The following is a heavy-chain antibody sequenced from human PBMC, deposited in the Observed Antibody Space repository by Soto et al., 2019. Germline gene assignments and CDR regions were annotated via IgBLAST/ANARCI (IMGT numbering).Heavy chain of an antibody. CDR3: AGEAGPTGTNNW. Sequence: KPSETLPLPCTVSAAFLSGYYWSWIRQPAGKGLEWIGRIYTSGSTKYSPSLKSRATMSVDTSKNQFSLKLNSVTAADTAVYYCAGEAGPTGTNNW. CDR2: IYTSGST. J-gene: IGHJ5*01. D-gene: IGHD1-1*01. V-gene: IGHV4-4*07. CDR1: AAFLSGYY.